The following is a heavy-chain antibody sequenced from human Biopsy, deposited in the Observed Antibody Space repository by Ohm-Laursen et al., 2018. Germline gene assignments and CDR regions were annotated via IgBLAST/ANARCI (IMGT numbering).Heavy chain of an antibody. V-gene: IGHV1-24*01. D-gene: IGHD1-1*01. J-gene: IGHJ4*02. CDR1: GYTLNELS. CDR2: FAPENGKT. Sequence: ASVKVSCKVSGYTLNELSMHWVRQVPGKGLEWMGGFAPENGKTVYAQNFQARVSLTEDTLTDTAYMELRSLRSEDTAVYYCAADINVWNVNYWGQGTQVTVSS. CDR3: AADINVWNVNY.